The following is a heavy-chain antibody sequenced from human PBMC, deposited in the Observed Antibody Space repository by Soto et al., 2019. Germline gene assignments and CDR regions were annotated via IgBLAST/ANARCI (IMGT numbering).Heavy chain of an antibody. CDR1: GFSFSYYG. CDR2: IWYDGSNI. V-gene: IGHV3-33*01. Sequence: PGGSLRLSCTASGFSFSYYGMHWVRQAPGKGLEWVAVIWYDGSNIYYADSVSGRFTIARDNSKNTLHLRMNSLRAEDTAVYYCARGVDYGDYAIDYWGQGTLVTVSS. J-gene: IGHJ4*02. CDR3: ARGVDYGDYAIDY. D-gene: IGHD4-17*01.